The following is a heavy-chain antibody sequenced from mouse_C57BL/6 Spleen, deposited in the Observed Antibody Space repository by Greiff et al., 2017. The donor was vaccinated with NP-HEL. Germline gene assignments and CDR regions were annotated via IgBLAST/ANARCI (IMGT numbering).Heavy chain of an antibody. CDR1: GFTFSDYG. CDR2: ISSGSSSI. V-gene: IGHV5-17*01. D-gene: IGHD2-1*01. CDR3: ARPGLDGNYVRYAMDY. Sequence: EVQLEESGGGLVKPGGSLKLSCAATGFTFSDYGMHWVRQAPEKGLEWVAYISSGSSSIYYADTVKGRFTISRDNAKNTLFRQMTSLRSEATAMYYCARPGLDGNYVRYAMDYWGQVTSVTVSS. J-gene: IGHJ4*01.